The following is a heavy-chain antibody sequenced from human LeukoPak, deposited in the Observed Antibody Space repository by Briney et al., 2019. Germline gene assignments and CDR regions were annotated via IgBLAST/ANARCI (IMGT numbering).Heavy chain of an antibody. Sequence: SETLSLTCTVSGGSISSYYWSWIRQPPGKGLEWIGYIYYSGSTNYNPSLKSRVTISVDTSKNQFSLKLSSVTAADTAVYYCARGDHYYDSSGYPGGRFYYYGMDVWGQGTSVTVSS. V-gene: IGHV4-59*01. J-gene: IGHJ6*02. CDR1: GGSISSYY. CDR2: IYYSGST. CDR3: ARGDHYYDSSGYPGGRFYYYGMDV. D-gene: IGHD3-22*01.